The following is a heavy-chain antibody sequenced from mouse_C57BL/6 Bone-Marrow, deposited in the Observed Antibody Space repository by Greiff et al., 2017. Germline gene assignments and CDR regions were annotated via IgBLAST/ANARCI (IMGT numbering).Heavy chain of an antibody. J-gene: IGHJ3*01. CDR2: IDPSDSYT. CDR1: GYTFTSYW. Sequence: QVQLQQPGAELVMPGASVKLSCKASGYTFTSYWMHWVKQRPGQGLEWIGEIDPSDSYTNYNQKFKGKSTLTVDKSSSTAYMQLSSLTSEDSAVYYCARNDYDGFAYWCQGALVTVSA. CDR3: ARNDYDGFAY. V-gene: IGHV1-69*01. D-gene: IGHD2-4*01.